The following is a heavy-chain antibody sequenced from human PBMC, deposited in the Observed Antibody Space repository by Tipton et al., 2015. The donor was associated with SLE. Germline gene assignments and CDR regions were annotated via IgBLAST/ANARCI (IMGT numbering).Heavy chain of an antibody. CDR1: GDSIRSGGYY. V-gene: IGHV4-31*03. J-gene: IGHJ3*02. CDR3: ARDPFSGTSRAEDI. CDR2: IHHSGST. Sequence: LRLSCTVSGDSIRSGGYYWTWIRQHPGKGLEWIGHIHHSGSTSYNPTLKSRVTISVDTSKNQFSLMLSSVTAADTAIYYCARDPFSGTSRAEDIWGQGTMVTVSS. D-gene: IGHD1-26*01.